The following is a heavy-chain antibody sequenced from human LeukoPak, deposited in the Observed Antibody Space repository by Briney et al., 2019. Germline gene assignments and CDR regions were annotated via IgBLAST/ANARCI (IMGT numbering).Heavy chain of an antibody. D-gene: IGHD3-22*01. CDR2: IYYSGST. J-gene: IGHJ4*02. V-gene: IGHV4-31*11. CDR1: GGSISSGGYS. Sequence: SQTRSLTCAVSGGSISSGGYSWSWIRQPPGKGLEWIGYIYYSGSTYYNPSLKSRVTISVDTSKNQFSLKLSSVTAADTAVYYCARGEPDSSGYYYSSQKYYFDYWGQGTLVTVSS. CDR3: ARGEPDSSGYYYSSQKYYFDY.